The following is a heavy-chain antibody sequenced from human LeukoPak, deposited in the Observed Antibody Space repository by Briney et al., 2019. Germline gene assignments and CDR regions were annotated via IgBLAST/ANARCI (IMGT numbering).Heavy chain of an antibody. CDR1: GGSISSSSYY. Sequence: SETLSLTCTVSGGSISSSSYYWGWIRQPPGKGLEWIGSIYYSGSTYYNPSLKSRVTISVDTSKNQFSLKLSSVTAADTAVYYCARLGYYDSSGYFTPFDYWGQGTLVTVSS. CDR3: ARLGYYDSSGYFTPFDY. V-gene: IGHV4-39*07. J-gene: IGHJ4*02. D-gene: IGHD3-22*01. CDR2: IYYSGST.